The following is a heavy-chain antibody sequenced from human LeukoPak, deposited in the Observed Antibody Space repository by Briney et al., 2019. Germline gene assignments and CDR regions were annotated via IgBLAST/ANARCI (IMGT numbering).Heavy chain of an antibody. CDR3: ARQEWADSSSWYHDAFDI. V-gene: IGHV4-38-2*02. J-gene: IGHJ3*02. Sequence: PSETLSLTCTVSGYSISSSYYWGWIRQPPGKGLEWIGSIYHSGSTYYNPSLKSRVTLSVDTSKNQFSLKLSSVTAADTAVYYCARQEWADSSSWYHDAFDIWGQGTMVTVSS. CDR1: GYSISSSYY. CDR2: IYHSGST. D-gene: IGHD6-13*01.